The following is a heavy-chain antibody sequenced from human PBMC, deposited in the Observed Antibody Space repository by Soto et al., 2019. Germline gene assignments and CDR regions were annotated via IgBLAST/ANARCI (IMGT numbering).Heavy chain of an antibody. V-gene: IGHV4-30-2*01. CDR2: IYHSGST. CDR1: GGSISSGGYS. D-gene: IGHD6-6*01. CDR3: AGGIAARPLGY. J-gene: IGHJ4*02. Sequence: QLQLQESGSGLVKPSQTLSLTCAVSGGSISSGGYSWSWIRQPPGKGLEWIGYIYHSGSTYYNPSLQSRVAKSVDRSECQCSRKLSSVTAADTAVYYCAGGIAARPLGYWGRGTLVTVSS.